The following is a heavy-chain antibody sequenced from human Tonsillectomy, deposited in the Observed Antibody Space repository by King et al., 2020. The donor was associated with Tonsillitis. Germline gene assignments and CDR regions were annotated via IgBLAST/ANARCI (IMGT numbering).Heavy chain of an antibody. Sequence: VQLVESGGGLVQPGGSLRLSCAASGFTVSGNYMSWVRQAPGKGLECVSIIYSGDGTFYADSVKGRFTISRDNSKNTLYLQMTSLRAEDTAIYYCARLIGSPWELADWYFDLWGRGPLVTVSS. V-gene: IGHV3-66*04. D-gene: IGHD1-26*01. CDR1: GFTVSGNY. CDR3: ARLIGSPWELADWYFDL. CDR2: IYSGDGT. J-gene: IGHJ2*01.